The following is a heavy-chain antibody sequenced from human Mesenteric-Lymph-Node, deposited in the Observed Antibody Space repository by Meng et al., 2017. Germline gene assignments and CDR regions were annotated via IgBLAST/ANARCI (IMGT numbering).Heavy chain of an antibody. J-gene: IGHJ4*02. CDR3: AKDLGARGVGATCEY. D-gene: IGHD1-26*01. CDR1: GLTFSSRV. CDR2: ITTTGDTT. V-gene: IGHV3-23*01. Sequence: GESLKISCAASGLTFSSRVMGWVRQAPGKGLEWLSAITTTGDTTFYADSVKGRFTISRDNSKNTLYLQMNSLRDEDTAVYYCAKDLGARGVGATCEYWGQGTQVTVSS.